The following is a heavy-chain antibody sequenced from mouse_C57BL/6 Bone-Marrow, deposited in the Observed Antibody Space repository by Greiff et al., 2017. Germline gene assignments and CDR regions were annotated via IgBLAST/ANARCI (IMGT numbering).Heavy chain of an antibody. V-gene: IGHV14-1*01. CDR3: TTSITTVVDWYFDV. D-gene: IGHD1-1*01. CDR2: IDPEDGDT. CDR1: GFNIKDYY. Sequence: VQLQQSGAELVRPGASVKLSCTASGFNIKDYYMHWVKQRPEQGLEWIGRIDPEDGDTEYAPKFQGKATMTADTSSNTAYLQLSSLTSEDTAVYYCTTSITTVVDWYFDVWGTGTTVTVSS. J-gene: IGHJ1*03.